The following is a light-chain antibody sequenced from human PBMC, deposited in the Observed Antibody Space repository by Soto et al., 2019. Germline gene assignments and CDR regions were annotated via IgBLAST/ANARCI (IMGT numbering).Light chain of an antibody. CDR3: QQYDIYWT. CDR1: QSISSW. Sequence: DIQMTQSPSTLSASVGDRVTITCRASQSISSWLAWYQQRPGKAPKLLIYKASNLESGVPSRFSGSGSGTEFTLTISSLQPDDFATYYFQQYDIYWTFGQGTKVEIK. J-gene: IGKJ1*01. CDR2: KAS. V-gene: IGKV1-5*03.